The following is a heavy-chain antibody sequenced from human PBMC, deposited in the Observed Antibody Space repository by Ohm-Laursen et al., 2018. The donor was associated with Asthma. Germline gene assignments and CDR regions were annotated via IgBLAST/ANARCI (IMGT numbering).Heavy chain of an antibody. CDR1: GGSINNFY. J-gene: IGHJ5*02. Sequence: GTLSLTCNVSGGSINNFYWHWIRQPPGKGLEWIGYIHDSGNTQYNPSLKSRVTISLDTSKRQFSLSLNSASAADTAVYYCAREVVSRTTPNWFDPWGQGTLVTVSS. V-gene: IGHV4-59*01. D-gene: IGHD2/OR15-2a*01. CDR3: AREVVSRTTPNWFDP. CDR2: IHDSGNT.